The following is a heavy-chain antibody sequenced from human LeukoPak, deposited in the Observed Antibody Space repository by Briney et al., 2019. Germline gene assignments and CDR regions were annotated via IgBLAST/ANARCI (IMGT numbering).Heavy chain of an antibody. CDR2: IRNKANSYTT. CDR1: GFIFSDHY. D-gene: IGHD2-2*01. CDR3: ARGASASSPSYYHGLDV. J-gene: IGHJ6*02. Sequence: GGSLRLSCVASGFIFSDHYMDWVRQAPGKGLEWVGRIRNKANSYTTEYAASVKGRYTVSRDDSKTSLYLQMNSVNTEDTAVYYCARGASASSPSYYHGLDVWGQGTTVTVSS. V-gene: IGHV3-72*01.